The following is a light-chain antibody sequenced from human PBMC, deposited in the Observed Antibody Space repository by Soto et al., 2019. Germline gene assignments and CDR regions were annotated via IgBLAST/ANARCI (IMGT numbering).Light chain of an antibody. CDR3: QQYKSYSRT. CDR1: QSISSW. J-gene: IGKJ1*01. Sequence: DIQMTQSPSTLSASVGDRVTITCRASQSISSWLAWYQQKPGKAPKLLIYKASSLESGVPSRFSGSGSGTEFTLTILSLQPDDVANYYCQQYKSYSRTFGQGTKVEIK. V-gene: IGKV1-5*03. CDR2: KAS.